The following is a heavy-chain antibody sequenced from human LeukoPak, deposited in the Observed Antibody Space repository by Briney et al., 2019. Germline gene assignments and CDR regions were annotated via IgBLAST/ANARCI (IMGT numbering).Heavy chain of an antibody. CDR3: ASGPRNYYYSGSYHY. CDR2: IYFGGNT. V-gene: IGHV4-61*08. Sequence: SETLSLTCGVSGGSFNSDDYYWNWIRQPPGRGLEWIGYIYFGGNTNYNPSLRSRVTISMDTSKNQFSLKVNSVTAADTAVYFCASGPRNYYYSGSYHYWGQGTLVTVSS. CDR1: GGSFNSDDYY. D-gene: IGHD3-10*01. J-gene: IGHJ4*02.